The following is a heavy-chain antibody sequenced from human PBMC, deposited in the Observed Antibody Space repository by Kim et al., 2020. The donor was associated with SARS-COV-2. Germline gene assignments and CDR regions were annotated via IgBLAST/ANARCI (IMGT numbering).Heavy chain of an antibody. CDR3: ARLYDFWSGYYGTIDY. Sequence: SLKSRVTISVDTSKNQFSLKLSSVTAADTAVYYCARLYDFWSGYYGTIDYWGQGTLVTVSS. D-gene: IGHD3-3*01. V-gene: IGHV4-39*01. J-gene: IGHJ4*02.